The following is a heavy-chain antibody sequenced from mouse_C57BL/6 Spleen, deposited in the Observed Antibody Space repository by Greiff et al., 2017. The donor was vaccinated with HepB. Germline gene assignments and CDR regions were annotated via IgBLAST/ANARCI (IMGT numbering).Heavy chain of an antibody. V-gene: IGHV5-6*01. CDR2: ISSGGSYT. Sequence: EVQRVESGGDLVKPGGSLKLSCAASGFTFSSYGMSWVRQTPDKRLEWVATISSGGSYTYYPDSVKGRFTISRDNAKNTLYLQMSSLKSEDTAMYYCARHEDYDYRYFDYWGQGTTLTVSS. CDR1: GFTFSSYG. D-gene: IGHD2-4*01. CDR3: ARHEDYDYRYFDY. J-gene: IGHJ2*01.